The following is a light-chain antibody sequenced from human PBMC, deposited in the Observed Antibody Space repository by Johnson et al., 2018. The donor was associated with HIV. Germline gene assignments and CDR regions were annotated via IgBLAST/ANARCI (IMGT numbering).Light chain of an antibody. V-gene: IGLV1-51*01. CDR1: DSNIGNNY. Sequence: QLVLTQPPSVSAAPGQKVTISCFGSDSNIGNNYVSWYQQLPGTAPKLLIYDNDKRPSGIPDRFSGSKSGTSATLGITGLQTGDEADYYCGTLDSSLSADLYGFVTGTKVIVL. J-gene: IGLJ1*01. CDR3: GTLDSSLSADLYG. CDR2: DND.